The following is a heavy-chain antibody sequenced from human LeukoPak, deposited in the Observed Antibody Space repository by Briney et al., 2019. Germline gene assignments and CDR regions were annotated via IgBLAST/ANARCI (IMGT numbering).Heavy chain of an antibody. J-gene: IGHJ4*02. Sequence: RPGGSLRLSCAASKFTFSNYGMHWVRQAPGKGLEWVAVISSDGSNKYYADSVKGRFTISRDNSKNTLYLQMNSLRAEDTAVYYCAKCPSGVFRYFAPIDYWGQGTLVTVSS. CDR2: ISSDGSNK. CDR1: KFTFSNYG. V-gene: IGHV3-30*18. CDR3: AKCPSGVFRYFAPIDY. D-gene: IGHD3-9*01.